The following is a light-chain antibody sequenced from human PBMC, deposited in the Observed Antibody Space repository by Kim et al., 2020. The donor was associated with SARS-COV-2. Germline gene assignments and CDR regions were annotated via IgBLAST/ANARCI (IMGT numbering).Light chain of an antibody. CDR3: QHYDNSPSFT. CDR2: DAC. CDR1: QDETRN. Sequence: SLGDRITITCQGSQDETRNLNWYQQRPGKAPKLLIYDACNLNTGVPSRFSGSGSGTEFVFSIRRLQPEDVATYYCQHYDNSPSFTFGPGTKVDIK. J-gene: IGKJ3*01. V-gene: IGKV1-33*01.